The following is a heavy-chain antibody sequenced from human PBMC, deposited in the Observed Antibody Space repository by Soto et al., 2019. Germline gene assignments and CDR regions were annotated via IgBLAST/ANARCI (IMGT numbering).Heavy chain of an antibody. V-gene: IGHV4-39*01. CDR3: ARHVIRSGTWYFDYFDY. J-gene: IGHJ4*02. D-gene: IGHD6-13*01. CDR2: IYYSGST. Sequence: QLQLQESGPGLVKPSETLSLTCTVSGGSISSSSYYWGWIRQPPGKGLEWIGSIYYSGSTYYNPSLKSRVTISVDTSKNQFSLRLSSVTAADTAVYYCARHVIRSGTWYFDYFDYWGQGTLVTVSS. CDR1: GGSISSSSYY.